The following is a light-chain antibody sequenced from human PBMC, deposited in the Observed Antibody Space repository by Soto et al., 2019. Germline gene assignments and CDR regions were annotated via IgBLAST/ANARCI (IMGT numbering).Light chain of an antibody. Sequence: QSVLSQPASLSGSPGQSISIACTGTSSDVGLYNYLSWYQQHPGKAPKLMIYEVSNRPSGVSNRFSGSKSGNTASLTISGLRAEDEADYYCSSFTSISTRVFGPGTKVTVL. CDR2: EVS. V-gene: IGLV2-14*01. CDR1: SSDVGLYNY. J-gene: IGLJ1*01. CDR3: SSFTSISTRV.